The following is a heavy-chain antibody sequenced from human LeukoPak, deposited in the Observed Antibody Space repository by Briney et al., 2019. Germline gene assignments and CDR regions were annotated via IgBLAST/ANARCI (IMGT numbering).Heavy chain of an antibody. CDR3: TTLSTLYCSGGSCHGFDY. Sequence: GESLKISCKGSGYSFTSYWIGWVRQMPGKGLEWMGIIYPGDSDTRYSPSFQGQVTISADKPISTAYLQWSSLKASDTAMYYCTTLSTLYCSGGSCHGFDYWGQGTLVTVSS. J-gene: IGHJ4*02. CDR2: IYPGDSDT. D-gene: IGHD2-15*01. V-gene: IGHV5-51*04. CDR1: GYSFTSYW.